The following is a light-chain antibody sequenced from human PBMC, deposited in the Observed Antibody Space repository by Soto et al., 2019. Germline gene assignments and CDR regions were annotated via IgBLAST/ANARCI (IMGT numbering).Light chain of an antibody. CDR3: QQFKSYPHT. CDR1: QDISSC. J-gene: IGKJ2*01. CDR2: GAS. V-gene: IGKV1-9*01. Sequence: DIQLTQSPSLLSASVGDRVTITCRASQDISSCLAWYQQKPGKAPKLLIYGASTLQSGVPSGFSGSGSGTEFTLTIGSLQPEDFATYYCQQFKSYPHTFGQGTELEIK.